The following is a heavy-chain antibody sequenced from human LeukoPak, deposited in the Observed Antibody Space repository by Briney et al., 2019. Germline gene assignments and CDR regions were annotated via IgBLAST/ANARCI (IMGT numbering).Heavy chain of an antibody. J-gene: IGHJ4*02. Sequence: GGSLRLSCVASGFSFSGYGMHWVRQAPGKGLEGVALIWYDGSNKYYADSVKGRFIISRDNSKNTLYLQMNSLRGEDTAVYYCAKDEAAAGTEGGDYWGQGTLVTVSS. CDR2: IWYDGSNK. CDR3: AKDEAAAGTEGGDY. CDR1: GFSFSGYG. V-gene: IGHV3-33*06. D-gene: IGHD6-13*01.